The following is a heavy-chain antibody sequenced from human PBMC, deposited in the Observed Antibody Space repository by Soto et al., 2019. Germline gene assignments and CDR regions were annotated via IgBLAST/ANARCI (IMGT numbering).Heavy chain of an antibody. V-gene: IGHV3-48*02. D-gene: IGHD3-10*01. Sequence: EVPLVESGGGLVQRGGSVRLSCAASGFTLSIYSMNWFRQAPRKGLEWVSYISGNGNSIYYADSVKGRFTISRDNAKHSLYLQMNSLRDEDTAVYYCARGFELQYGLDVWGQGTTVTVSS. CDR1: GFTLSIYS. CDR2: ISGNGNSI. CDR3: ARGFELQYGLDV. J-gene: IGHJ6*02.